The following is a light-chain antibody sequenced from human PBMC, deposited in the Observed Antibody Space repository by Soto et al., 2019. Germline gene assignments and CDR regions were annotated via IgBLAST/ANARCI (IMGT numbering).Light chain of an antibody. V-gene: IGKV4-1*01. CDR2: WAS. Sequence: ILVTQSPDALAVSLGERATINCKSSQTLLYSSNNKNFLAWYQQKPGQPPKLLISWASTRESGVPRRFSGSGSGTDFTLTISSLQTEDVAVYYCQQYDSTPLTFGGGTKVEIK. CDR1: QTLLYSSNNKNF. CDR3: QQYDSTPLT. J-gene: IGKJ4*01.